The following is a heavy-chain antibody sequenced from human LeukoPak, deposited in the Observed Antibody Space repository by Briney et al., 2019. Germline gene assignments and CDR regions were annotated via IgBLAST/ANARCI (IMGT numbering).Heavy chain of an antibody. V-gene: IGHV4-39*01. J-gene: IGHJ6*03. CDR3: ARQHYFWSGHPAHYYHYMDV. D-gene: IGHD3-3*01. CDR1: GDSINNSSYY. CDR2: IYYSMTT. Sequence: PSETLSLTCTVSGDSINNSSYYWGWIRQPQGQGMEWIGTIYYSMTTFYNPSLKSRVTIFADTTQNQLSLKLSSVTATDTALYYCARQHYFWSGHPAHYYHYMDVWGKGTRVTVSS.